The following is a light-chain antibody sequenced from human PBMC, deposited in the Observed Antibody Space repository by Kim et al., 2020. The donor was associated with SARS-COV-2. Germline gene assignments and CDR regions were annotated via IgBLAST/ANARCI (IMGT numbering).Light chain of an antibody. V-gene: IGKV1-5*03. J-gene: IGKJ1*01. CDR1: QGISSW. CDR3: QQYKSYST. Sequence: SASVRDRVIITCRASQGISSWLAWYQQKPGKAPKLLIYKASSLESGVPSRFSSSGSGTDYTLTISRLQPDDFATYYCQQYKSYSTFGQGTKVDIK. CDR2: KAS.